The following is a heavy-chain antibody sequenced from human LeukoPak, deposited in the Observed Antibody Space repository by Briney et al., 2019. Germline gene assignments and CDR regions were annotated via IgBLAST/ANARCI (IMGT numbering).Heavy chain of an antibody. D-gene: IGHD2-21*02. CDR3: ARSTTCGGDCALGPFDI. V-gene: IGHV5-51*01. Sequence: GESLKISCKGSGYSFTSYWIGWVRQMPGKGLEWMGIIYPGDSDTRYSPSFQGQVTISADKSISTAYLQWSSLKASDTAMYYCARSTTCGGDCALGPFDIWGQGTMVTVSS. CDR1: GYSFTSYW. CDR2: IYPGDSDT. J-gene: IGHJ3*02.